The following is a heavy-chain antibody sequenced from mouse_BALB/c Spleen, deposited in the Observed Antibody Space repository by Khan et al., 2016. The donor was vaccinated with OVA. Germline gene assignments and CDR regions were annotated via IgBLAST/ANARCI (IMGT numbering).Heavy chain of an antibody. CDR1: GYTFSNYW. V-gene: IGHV1-9*01. CDR2: ILPGSGST. J-gene: IGHJ2*01. Sequence: QVQLKQSGAELMKPGASVKISCKATGYTFSNYWIEWVKQRPGHGLEWIGEILPGSGSTNYNERFKGKATFTSDTSSNTAYMQLSSLTSEDSAVYFGARVKHGSRDSFDYWGQGTILTVSS. CDR3: ARVKHGSRDSFDY. D-gene: IGHD1-1*01.